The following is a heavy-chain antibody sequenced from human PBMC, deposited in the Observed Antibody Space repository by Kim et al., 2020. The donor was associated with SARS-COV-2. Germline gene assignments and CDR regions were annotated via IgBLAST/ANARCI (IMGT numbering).Heavy chain of an antibody. CDR2: ISGSGGST. Sequence: GGSLRLSCAASGFTFSRYAMSWVRQAPGKGLEWVSAISGSGGSTYYADSVKGRFTISRDNSKNTLYLQMNSLRAEDTAVYYCAKDSRMIVVVITTRYGMDVWGQGTTVTVSS. CDR1: GFTFSRYA. CDR3: AKDSRMIVVVITTRYGMDV. D-gene: IGHD3-22*01. J-gene: IGHJ6*02. V-gene: IGHV3-23*01.